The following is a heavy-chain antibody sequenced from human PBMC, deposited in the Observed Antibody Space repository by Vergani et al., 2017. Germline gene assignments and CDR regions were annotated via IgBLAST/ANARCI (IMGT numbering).Heavy chain of an antibody. Sequence: QLQLQESGSGLVKPSQTLSLTCAVSGGSISSGGYSWSWIRQPPGKGLEWIGYIYHSGSTYYNPSLKSRVTISVDRSKNQFSLKLSSVTAADAAVYYCARGPRWFGESGGFDYWGQGTLVTVSS. J-gene: IGHJ4*02. CDR2: IYHSGST. D-gene: IGHD3-10*01. V-gene: IGHV4-30-2*01. CDR3: ARGPRWFGESGGFDY. CDR1: GGSISSGGYS.